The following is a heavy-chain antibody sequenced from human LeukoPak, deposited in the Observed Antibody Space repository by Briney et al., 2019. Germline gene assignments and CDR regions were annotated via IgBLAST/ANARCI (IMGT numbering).Heavy chain of an antibody. CDR1: GYTFISYY. CDR2: INPNSGGT. Sequence: ASVKVSCKASGYTFISYYIHWVRQAPGQGLEWMGWINPNSGGTNYEQKFQGRVTMTRDTSISTAYMELSRLRSDDTAVYYCARVSSGWYFDYWGQGTLVTVSS. V-gene: IGHV1-2*02. CDR3: ARVSSGWYFDY. J-gene: IGHJ4*02. D-gene: IGHD6-19*01.